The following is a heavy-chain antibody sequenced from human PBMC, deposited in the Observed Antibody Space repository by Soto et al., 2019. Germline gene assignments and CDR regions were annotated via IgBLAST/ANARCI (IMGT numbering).Heavy chain of an antibody. Sequence: SETLSLTCTVSGGSISSGGYYWSWIRQHPGKGLEWIGYIYYSGSTYYNPSLKSRVTISVDTSKNQFSLKLSSVTAADTAVYYCARETGDVVVPAAIGGGYYYYYMDVWGKGTTVTVSS. CDR3: ARETGDVVVPAAIGGGYYYYYMDV. V-gene: IGHV4-31*03. J-gene: IGHJ6*03. CDR1: GGSISSGGYY. CDR2: IYYSGST. D-gene: IGHD2-2*01.